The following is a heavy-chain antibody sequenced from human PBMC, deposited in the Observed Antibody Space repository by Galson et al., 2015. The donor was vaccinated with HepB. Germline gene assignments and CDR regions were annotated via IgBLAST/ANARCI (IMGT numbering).Heavy chain of an antibody. CDR1: TGSISTYY. J-gene: IGHJ3*02. CDR3: ARDLGGYDLAGAFDI. Sequence: LSLTCTVSTGSISTYYWSWIRQPPGKGLEWIGYVYYSGSTSYNPSLKSRVTISVDTSKNQFSLKLSSVTAADTAVYYCARDLGGYDLAGAFDIWGQGTMVTVSS. D-gene: IGHD5-12*01. V-gene: IGHV4-59*01. CDR2: VYYSGST.